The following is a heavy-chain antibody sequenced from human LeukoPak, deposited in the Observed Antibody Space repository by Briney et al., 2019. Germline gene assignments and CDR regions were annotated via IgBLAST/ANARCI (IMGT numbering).Heavy chain of an antibody. J-gene: IGHJ3*02. D-gene: IGHD2-2*01. V-gene: IGHV1-8*03. CDR3: AGYCSSASCPEFDI. CDR2: MNPNSGNT. Sequence: ASVKVSCKASGYTFTSYDINWVRQATGQGLEWMGWMNPNSGNTGYAQKFQGRVTITRNTSISTAYMELSSLRSEDTAVYYCAGYCSSASCPEFDIWGQGTMVTVSS. CDR1: GYTFTSYD.